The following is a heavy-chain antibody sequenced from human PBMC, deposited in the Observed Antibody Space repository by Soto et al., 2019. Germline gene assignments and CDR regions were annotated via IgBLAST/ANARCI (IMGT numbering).Heavy chain of an antibody. CDR1: GFTFSTTG. D-gene: IGHD6-19*01. CDR2: ISHDGGVK. J-gene: IGHJ5*02. Sequence: QVHLVESGGGVVQPGRSLRLSCAASGFTFSTTGMHWVRQAPGKGLEWVAMISHDGGVKHYTDSVKGRFTISRDTSNITVYLQMNSLRPEDTAMYHCAKDLYGAGWYNYFDPWGQGTLVTVSS. V-gene: IGHV3-30*18. CDR3: AKDLYGAGWYNYFDP.